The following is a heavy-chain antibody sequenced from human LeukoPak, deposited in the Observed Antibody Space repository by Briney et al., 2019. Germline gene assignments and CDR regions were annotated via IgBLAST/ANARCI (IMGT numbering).Heavy chain of an antibody. J-gene: IGHJ3*02. D-gene: IGHD2-2*01. V-gene: IGHV4-59*01. CDR2: IYYSGST. CDR3: ARSDASSPKYFDI. CDR1: GGSIISSYY. Sequence: SETLSLTCTVSGGSIISSYYWSWIRQPPGKGLEWIGYIYYSGSTNYNPSFKSRVTMSVDTSKNQFSLRLSSVTAADTAVYYCARSDASSPKYFDIWGQGTMVTVSS.